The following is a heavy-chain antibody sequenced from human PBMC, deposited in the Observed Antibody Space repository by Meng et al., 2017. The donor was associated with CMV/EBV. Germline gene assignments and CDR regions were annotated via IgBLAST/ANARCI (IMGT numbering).Heavy chain of an antibody. V-gene: IGHV4-34*01. J-gene: IGHJ5*02. Sequence: SETLSLTCAVYGGSFSGYYWSWIRQPPGKGLEWIGEINHSGSTNYNPSLKSRVTISVDTSKNQFSLKLGSVTAADTAVYYCARAHEANWFDPWGQGTLVTVSS. CDR1: GGSFSGYY. CDR2: INHSGST. CDR3: ARAHEANWFDP.